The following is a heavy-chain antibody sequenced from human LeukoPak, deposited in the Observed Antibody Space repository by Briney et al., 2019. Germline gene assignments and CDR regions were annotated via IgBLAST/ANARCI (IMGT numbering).Heavy chain of an antibody. CDR1: GGTFSSYA. CDR2: IIPIFGTA. CDR3: ARIGATPYSYSSGMDV. V-gene: IGHV1-69*13. D-gene: IGHD1-26*01. J-gene: IGHJ6*02. Sequence: SVKVSCKASGGTFSSYAISWVRQAPGQGLEWMGGIIPIFGTANYAQKFQGRVTITADESTSTAYMELSNLRSEDTAVYYCARIGATPYSYSSGMDVWGQGTTVTVSS.